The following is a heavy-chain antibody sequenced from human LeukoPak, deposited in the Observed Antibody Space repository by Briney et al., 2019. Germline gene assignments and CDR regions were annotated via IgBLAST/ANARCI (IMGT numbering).Heavy chain of an antibody. V-gene: IGHV1-69*05. CDR1: GGTFSSYA. CDR3: ARTVRFLEWLIPGYYYYYMDV. CDR2: IFPIFGTA. D-gene: IGHD3-3*01. J-gene: IGHJ6*03. Sequence: SVKVSCKASGGTFSSYAISWVRQAPGQGLEWMGGIFPIFGTANYAQKFQGRVTITTDESTSTAYMELSSLRSEDTAVYYCARTVRFLEWLIPGYYYYYMDVWGKGTTVTVSS.